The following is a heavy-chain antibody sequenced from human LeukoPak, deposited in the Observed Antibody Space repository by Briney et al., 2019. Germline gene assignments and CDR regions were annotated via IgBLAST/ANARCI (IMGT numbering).Heavy chain of an antibody. D-gene: IGHD6-13*01. Sequence: GGSLRLSCAASGFTFTSAWMAWVRQAPGKGLEWVSAISGSGGSTYYADSVKGRFTISRDNSKNTLYLQMNSLRAEDTAVYYCATRIAAAGKELDWGQGTLVTVSS. V-gene: IGHV3-23*01. CDR2: ISGSGGST. CDR1: GFTFTSAW. CDR3: ATRIAAAGKELD. J-gene: IGHJ4*02.